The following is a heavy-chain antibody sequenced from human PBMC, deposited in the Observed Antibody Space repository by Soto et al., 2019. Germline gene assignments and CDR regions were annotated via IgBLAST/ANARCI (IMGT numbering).Heavy chain of an antibody. CDR1: GGSISSGGYY. D-gene: IGHD1-1*01. CDR2: IYYSGST. Sequence: QVQLQESGPGLVKPSQTLSLTCTVSGGSISSGGYYWSWIRQHPGKGLEWIGYIYYSGSTYYNPSLKSRVTISVDTSKNQFSPKLSSVTAADTAVYYCARDPYPGTGHYYGMDVWGQGTTVTVSS. CDR3: ARDPYPGTGHYYGMDV. V-gene: IGHV4-31*03. J-gene: IGHJ6*02.